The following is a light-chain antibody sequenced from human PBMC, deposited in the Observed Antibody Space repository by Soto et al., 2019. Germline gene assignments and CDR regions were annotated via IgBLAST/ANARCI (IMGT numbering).Light chain of an antibody. CDR3: QQYGSSPPT. CDR1: QSVSSSY. J-gene: IGKJ2*01. Sequence: EIVLTQSPGTLSLPLGERATLSCRASQSVSSSYLAWYQQKPGQAPRLLIYGASSRATGIPDRFSGSGSGTDFTLTISRLEPEDFAVYYCQQYGSSPPTFGQGTKLEIK. V-gene: IGKV3-20*01. CDR2: GAS.